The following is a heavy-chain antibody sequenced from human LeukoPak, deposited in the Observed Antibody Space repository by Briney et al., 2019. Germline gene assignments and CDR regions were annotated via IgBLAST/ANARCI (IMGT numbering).Heavy chain of an antibody. CDR2: IHHDGRI. V-gene: IGHV4/OR15-8*01. CDR3: ARSHDHLWGNYPDY. CDR1: GGSIDSTNW. J-gene: IGHJ4*02. D-gene: IGHD3-16*02. Sequence: SETLSLTCDVSGGSIDSTNWWNWVRQPPGKGLEWIGKIHHDGRINYNPSLKSRVTLSVDKSKNHFSLRLISVTAADMAMYYCARSHDHLWGNYPDYWGQGTLVTVSS.